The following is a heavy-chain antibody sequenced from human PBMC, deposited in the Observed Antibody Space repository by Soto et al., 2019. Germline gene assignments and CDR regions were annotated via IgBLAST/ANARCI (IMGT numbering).Heavy chain of an antibody. CDR2: ISAYNGNT. CDR1: GYSFTTYG. Sequence: ASVKVSCKASGYSFTTYGITWVRQAPGQGLEWMGWISAYNGNTDYAQKVQGRVTMTTDTSTTTAYMELRSLRSDDTAYYYCTRVGLGSRYYKNGMAVWGQGTTVTVSS. J-gene: IGHJ6*02. CDR3: TRVGLGSRYYKNGMAV. V-gene: IGHV1-18*01.